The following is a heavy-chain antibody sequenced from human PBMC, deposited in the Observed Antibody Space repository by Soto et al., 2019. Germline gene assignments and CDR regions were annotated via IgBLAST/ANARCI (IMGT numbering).Heavy chain of an antibody. CDR2: INRDGTST. CDR3: ARAYYYDSSGYPKAFDY. CDR1: GFTLSSNW. V-gene: IGHV3-74*01. Sequence: GGSLRLSCAASGFTLSSNWMHWVRQAPGKGLVWVSRINRDGTSTSYAESVKGRFTISRDNAKNTLYLQMNSLRSEDTAVYYCARAYYYDSSGYPKAFDYWGQGTLVTVSS. J-gene: IGHJ4*02. D-gene: IGHD3-22*01.